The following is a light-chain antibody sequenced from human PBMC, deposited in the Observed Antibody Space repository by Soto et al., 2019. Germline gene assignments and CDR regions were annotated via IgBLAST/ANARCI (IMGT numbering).Light chain of an antibody. CDR2: GAS. CDR1: QSDRSN. V-gene: IGKV3-15*01. CDR3: QQYNDWPRT. Sequence: EIVMTQSPATLSVSPGERATLSCRASQSDRSNLAWYQQKLGQAPRLLIYGASTRATGIPARFSGSGSGTEFTLTISSLQSEDFAIFYCQQYNDWPRTFGQGTKL. J-gene: IGKJ2*01.